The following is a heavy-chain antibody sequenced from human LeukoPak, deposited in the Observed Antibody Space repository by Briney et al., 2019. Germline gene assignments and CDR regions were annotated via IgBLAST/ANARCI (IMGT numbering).Heavy chain of an antibody. CDR2: ISAYNGNT. D-gene: IGHD6-19*01. V-gene: IGHV1-18*01. CDR1: GYTFTSYG. CDR3: ARGLSRRVAVAGTAHYFGY. J-gene: IGHJ4*02. Sequence: AASVTVSFKASGYTFTSYGISWVRQAPGQGREGMGWISAYNGNTNYAQKLQGRVTMTTDTSTSTAYMELRSLRSDDTAVYYCARGLSRRVAVAGTAHYFGYWGQGTLVTVSS.